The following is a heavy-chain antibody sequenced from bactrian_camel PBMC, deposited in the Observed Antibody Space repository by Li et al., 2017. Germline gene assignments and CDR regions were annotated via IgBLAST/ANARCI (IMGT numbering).Heavy chain of an antibody. CDR3: AGRDCYMDGPEEFRF. CDR1: ADTFRSTC. V-gene: IGHV3S55*01. J-gene: IGHJ6*01. Sequence: HVQLVESGGGSAQAGGSLRLSCVVSADTFRSTCMAWYRQAPGIECKLISTIVFGGSTFYSDSVKGRFTTSRDNAKNTLFLQMNSLKPEDTAMYYCAGRDCYMDGPEEFRFWGQGTQVTVS. D-gene: IGHD2*01. CDR2: IVFGGST.